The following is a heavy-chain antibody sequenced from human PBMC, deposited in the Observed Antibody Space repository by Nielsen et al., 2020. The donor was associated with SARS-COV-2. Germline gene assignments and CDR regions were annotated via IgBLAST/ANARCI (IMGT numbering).Heavy chain of an antibody. J-gene: IGHJ4*02. V-gene: IGHV4-39*01. CDR3: ARSTSTGDVAY. CDR2: IYYSGST. Sequence: WIRQPPGKGLEWIGSIYYSGSTYYNPSLKSRVTISVDTSKNQFSLKLSSVTAADTAVYYCARSTSTGDVAYWGQGTLVTVSS. D-gene: IGHD7-27*01.